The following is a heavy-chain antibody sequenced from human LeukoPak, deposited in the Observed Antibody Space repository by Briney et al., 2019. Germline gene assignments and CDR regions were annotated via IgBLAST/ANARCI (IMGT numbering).Heavy chain of an antibody. D-gene: IGHD6-13*01. V-gene: IGHV4-4*02. CDR1: GDSINSLDL. CDR2: MYLSGTT. CDR3: ATWAYTSSWSNWFDP. J-gene: IGHJ5*02. Sequence: SGTLSLTCTVSGDSINSLDLWSWVRQPPGKGLEWIGEMYLSGTTHSNPSVKSRVTISIDTSKNQFSLKLSSVTAADTAMYYCATWAYTSSWSNWFDPWGQGTLVTVSS.